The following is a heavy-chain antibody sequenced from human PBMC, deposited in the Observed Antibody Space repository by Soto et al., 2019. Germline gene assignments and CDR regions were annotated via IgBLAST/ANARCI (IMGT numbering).Heavy chain of an antibody. D-gene: IGHD3-3*01. J-gene: IGHJ4*02. Sequence: QVQLVESGGGVVQPGRSLRLSCAASGFTFSSYAMHWVRQAPGKGLEWVAVISYDGSNKYYADSVKGRFTISRDNSKNTLYLQMNSLRAEDTAVYYCARDFVAYYDFWSGYYSGPGDYWGQGTLVTVSS. V-gene: IGHV3-30-3*01. CDR2: ISYDGSNK. CDR1: GFTFSSYA. CDR3: ARDFVAYYDFWSGYYSGPGDY.